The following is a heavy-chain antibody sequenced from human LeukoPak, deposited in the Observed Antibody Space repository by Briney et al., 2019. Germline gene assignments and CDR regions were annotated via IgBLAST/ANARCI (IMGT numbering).Heavy chain of an antibody. CDR1: GFTFSSYA. D-gene: IGHD5-12*01. J-gene: IGHJ3*02. CDR3: AIYSGYGTSAFDI. V-gene: IGHV3-23*01. Sequence: GGSLRLPCAASGFTFSSYAMTWVRQGPGKGLEWVSDISGGGGSTYYADSVKGRFTISRDNSKNTLYLQMHSLRAEDTAVYYCAIYSGYGTSAFDIWGQGIMVTVSS. CDR2: ISGGGGST.